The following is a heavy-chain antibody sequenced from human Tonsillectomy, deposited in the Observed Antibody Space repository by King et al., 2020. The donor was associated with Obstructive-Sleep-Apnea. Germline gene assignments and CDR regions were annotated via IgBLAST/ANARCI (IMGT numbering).Heavy chain of an antibody. J-gene: IGHJ3*02. Sequence: VQLQESGPGLVKPSETLSLTCTVSVGSISSYYWSWIRQPPGKGLEWIVDIYFSGRTNYNPSPTGLVTISVDTSQNPFSLKLSSVTAADTAVYYCARERGYSSGWYAETLDAFDIWGQGTMVTVSS. D-gene: IGHD6-19*01. CDR3: ARERGYSSGWYAETLDAFDI. V-gene: IGHV4-59*01. CDR1: VGSISSYY. CDR2: IYFSGRT.